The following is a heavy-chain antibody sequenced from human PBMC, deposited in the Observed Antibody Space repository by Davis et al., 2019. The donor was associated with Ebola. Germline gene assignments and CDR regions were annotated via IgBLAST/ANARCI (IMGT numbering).Heavy chain of an antibody. Sequence: GGSLRLSCLASGFTFGNYNMNWVRQPPGKGLEWVSYISTSGSTIYYADSVKGRFTISRDNSKNTLYLQMNSLRAEDTAVYYCAREGPYSSSWYFDYWGQGTLVTVSS. D-gene: IGHD6-13*01. CDR1: GFTFGNYN. J-gene: IGHJ4*02. CDR2: ISTSGSTI. CDR3: AREGPYSSSWYFDY. V-gene: IGHV3-48*01.